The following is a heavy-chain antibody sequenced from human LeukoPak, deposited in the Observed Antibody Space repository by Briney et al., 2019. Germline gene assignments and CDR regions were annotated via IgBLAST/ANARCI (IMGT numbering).Heavy chain of an antibody. Sequence: PGGSLRLSCAASGLTVSGNYMSWVRQAPGKGLEWVSLIHSGGSMYYADSVRGRFTISRDISKNTVYVQMNSLRPEDTAVYYCAGSGIYFVYWGQGTLVTVSS. V-gene: IGHV3-66*02. J-gene: IGHJ4*02. CDR1: GLTVSGNY. D-gene: IGHD1-26*01. CDR3: AGSGIYFVY. CDR2: IHSGGSM.